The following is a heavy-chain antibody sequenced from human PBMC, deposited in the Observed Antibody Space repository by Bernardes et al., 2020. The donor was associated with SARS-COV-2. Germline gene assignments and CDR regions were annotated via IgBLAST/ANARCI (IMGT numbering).Heavy chain of an antibody. CDR2: IDTSGTI. CDR3: ATYAQSQHGFDI. D-gene: IGHD2-8*01. CDR1: GFTFSNCD. V-gene: IGHV3-13*01. J-gene: IGHJ3*02. Sequence: GGSLRLSCTASGFTFSNCDMHWVRQAPGTGLEWVSSIDTSGTIYYSGSVQGRFTISRENAKNSLYLQMDSLRAGDTAVYYCATYAQSQHGFDIWGRGTMVTVSS.